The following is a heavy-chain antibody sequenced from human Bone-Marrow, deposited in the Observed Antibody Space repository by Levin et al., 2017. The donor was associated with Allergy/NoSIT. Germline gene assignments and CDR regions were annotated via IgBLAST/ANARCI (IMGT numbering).Heavy chain of an antibody. CDR3: ARAQHSFGHTGDS. J-gene: IGHJ5*01. CDR1: GFTFGAYW. Sequence: LSLTCGASGFTFGAYWMHWVRQAPGEGLVWVSRINGEGDSAEYADSVKGRFTISRDNAKSTVYLQMNSLRAEDTAVYYCARAQHSFGHTGDSWGQGTLVTVSS. D-gene: IGHD2-15*01. V-gene: IGHV3-74*03. CDR2: INGEGDSA.